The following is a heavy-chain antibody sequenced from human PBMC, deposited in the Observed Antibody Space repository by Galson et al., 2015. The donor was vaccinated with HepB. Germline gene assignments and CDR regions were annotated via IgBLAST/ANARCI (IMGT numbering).Heavy chain of an antibody. Sequence: GYYWGWIRQPPGKGPEWIGSIYFSGSTYYNPSLKSRVTISVDTSKNQFSLKLNSVTAADTAVYYCARHTTYYYGSGTYYPYWYVDLWGRGTLVTVSS. J-gene: IGHJ2*01. D-gene: IGHD3-10*01. CDR2: IYFSGST. CDR1: GYY. CDR3: ARHTTYYYGSGTYYPYWYVDL. V-gene: IGHV4-39*01.